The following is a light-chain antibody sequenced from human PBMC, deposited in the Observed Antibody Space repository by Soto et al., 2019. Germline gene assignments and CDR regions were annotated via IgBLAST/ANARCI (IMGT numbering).Light chain of an antibody. J-gene: IGKJ4*02. CDR3: QQRSYWPALT. V-gene: IGKV3-11*01. CDR2: DAS. CDR1: QGVTTY. Sequence: DIVLTQSPATLSLSPGERATISCRASQGVTTYLAWYRQKPGQPPRLLIYDASNRATGVPVRFSGSGSGTDFTLPISSLEPEDFAISYCQQRSYWPALTFGGGTKVEIK.